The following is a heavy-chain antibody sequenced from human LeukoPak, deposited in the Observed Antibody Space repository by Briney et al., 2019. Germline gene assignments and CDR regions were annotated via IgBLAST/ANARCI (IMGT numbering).Heavy chain of an antibody. D-gene: IGHD3-9*01. CDR1: GGTFSRYA. Sequence: SVKVSCKASGGTFSRYAISWVRQAPGQGLEWMGGLIPIFGTANYAQKFQGRVTITADESTSTAYMDLSSLRSEDTAVYYCAREMGYYDILTGYYTLYNWFDPWGQGTLVTVSS. CDR2: LIPIFGTA. CDR3: AREMGYYDILTGYYTLYNWFDP. J-gene: IGHJ5*02. V-gene: IGHV1-69*13.